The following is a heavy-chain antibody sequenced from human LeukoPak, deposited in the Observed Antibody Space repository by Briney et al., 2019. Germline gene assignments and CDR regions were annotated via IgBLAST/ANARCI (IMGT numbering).Heavy chain of an antibody. CDR3: ARDGWDFWSAASGYYYYMDV. CDR1: GFTFSNYA. CDR2: ISSSSSYI. D-gene: IGHD3-3*01. V-gene: IGHV3-21*01. Sequence: GGSLRLSCAASGFTFSNYAMSWVRQAPGKGLEWVSSISSSSSYIYYADSVKGRFTISRDNAKNSLYLQMNSLRAEDTAVYYCARDGWDFWSAASGYYYYMDVWGKGTTVTVSS. J-gene: IGHJ6*03.